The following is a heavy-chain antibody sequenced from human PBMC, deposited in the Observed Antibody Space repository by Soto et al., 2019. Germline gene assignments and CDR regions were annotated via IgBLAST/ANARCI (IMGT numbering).Heavy chain of an antibody. V-gene: IGHV1-69*01. CDR1: GGTFSSYA. J-gene: IGHJ6*02. Sequence: VQLVQSGAEVKKPGSSVKVSCKASGGTFSSYAISWVRQAPGQWLEWMGGIIPISGTANYAQKFQGRVTITADESTSTAYLELSSLRSEHTAVYYCARSQGSSTSLEIYYYYYYGMDVWGQGTTVTVSS. D-gene: IGHD2-2*01. CDR2: IIPISGTA. CDR3: ARSQGSSTSLEIYYYYYYGMDV.